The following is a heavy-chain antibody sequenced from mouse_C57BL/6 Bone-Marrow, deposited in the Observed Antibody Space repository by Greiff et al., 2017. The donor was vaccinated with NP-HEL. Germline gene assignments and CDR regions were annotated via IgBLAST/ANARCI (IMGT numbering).Heavy chain of an antibody. Sequence: EVQLVESGGDLVKPGGSLKLSCAASGFTFSSYGMSWVRQTPDKRLEWVATISSGGSYTYYPDSVKGRFTISRDNAKNTLYLQMSSLKSEDTAMYYCARRGYYGSSYGYWGQGTTLTVSS. CDR1: GFTFSSYG. V-gene: IGHV5-6*01. CDR3: ARRGYYGSSYGY. D-gene: IGHD1-1*01. CDR2: ISSGGSYT. J-gene: IGHJ2*01.